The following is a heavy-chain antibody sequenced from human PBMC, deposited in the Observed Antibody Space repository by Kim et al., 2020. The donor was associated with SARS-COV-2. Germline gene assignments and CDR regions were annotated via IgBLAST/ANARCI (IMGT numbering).Heavy chain of an antibody. CDR3: ARDGAARPRMLAYWFDP. D-gene: IGHD6-6*01. J-gene: IGHJ5*02. CDR1: GGTFSSYA. V-gene: IGHV1-69*13. CDR2: IIPIFGTA. Sequence: SVKVSCKASGGTFSSYAISWVRQAPGQGLEWMGGIIPIFGTANYAQKFQGRVTITADESTSTAYMELSSLRSEDTAVYYCARDGAARPRMLAYWFDPWGQGTLVTVSS.